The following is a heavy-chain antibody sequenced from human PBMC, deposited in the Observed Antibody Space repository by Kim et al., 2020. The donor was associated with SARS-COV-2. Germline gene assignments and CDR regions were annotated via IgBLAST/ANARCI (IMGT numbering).Heavy chain of an antibody. J-gene: IGHJ5*02. V-gene: IGHV3-30*04. CDR3: ARSGSGSYTNWFDP. CDR2: ISYDGSNK. Sequence: GGSLRLSCAASGFTFSSYAMHWVRQAPGKGLEWVAVISYDGSNKYYADSVKGRFTISRDNSKNTLYLQMNSLRAEDTAVYYCARSGSGSYTNWFDPWGQGTLVPVSS. CDR1: GFTFSSYA. D-gene: IGHD3-10*01.